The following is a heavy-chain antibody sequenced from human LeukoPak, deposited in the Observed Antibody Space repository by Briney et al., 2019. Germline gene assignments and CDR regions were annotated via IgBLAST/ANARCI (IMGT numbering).Heavy chain of an antibody. V-gene: IGHV3-74*01. J-gene: IGHJ4*02. D-gene: IGHD4-17*01. CDR2: INSDGSTT. CDR1: GFTFSSYW. Sequence: GGSLRLSCAASGFTFSSYWMHWVRQAPGKGLVWVSHINSDGSTTTSADSVKGRFTISRDNAKNTLYLQMNSLRAEDTAVYYCAVPATTETTDYFDYWGQGILVTVSS. CDR3: AVPATTETTDYFDY.